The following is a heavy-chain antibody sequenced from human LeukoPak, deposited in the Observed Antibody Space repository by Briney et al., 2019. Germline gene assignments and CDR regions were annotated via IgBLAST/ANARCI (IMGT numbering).Heavy chain of an antibody. Sequence: PGGSLRLSCAASGFTFSSYEMNWVRQAPGKGLEWVSYISSSGSTIYYSDSVKGRFTISRDNAKNSLYLQMNSLRAEDTAEYYCAKGRPHCSSTSCSRYYFDYWGQGTLVTVSS. J-gene: IGHJ4*02. CDR1: GFTFSSYE. V-gene: IGHV3-48*03. CDR3: AKGRPHCSSTSCSRYYFDY. CDR2: ISSSGSTI. D-gene: IGHD2-2*01.